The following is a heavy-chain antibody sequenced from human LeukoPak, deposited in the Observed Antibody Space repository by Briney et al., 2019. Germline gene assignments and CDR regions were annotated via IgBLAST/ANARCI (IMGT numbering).Heavy chain of an antibody. V-gene: IGHV5-51*01. J-gene: IGHJ4*02. CDR2: IYPGDSDT. D-gene: IGHD3-10*01. CDR3: ARLTYYYGSGSYWPGYFDY. Sequence: GESLKISCKGSGYSFTSYWIGWVRQMPGKGLEWMGIIYPGDSDTRYSPSFQCQVTISVDKSISTAYLQWSSLKASDTAMYYCARLTYYYGSGSYWPGYFDYWGQGTLVTVSS. CDR1: GYSFTSYW.